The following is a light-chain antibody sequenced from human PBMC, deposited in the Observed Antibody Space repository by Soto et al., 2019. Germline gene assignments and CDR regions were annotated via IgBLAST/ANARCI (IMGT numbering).Light chain of an antibody. V-gene: IGLV1-44*01. CDR3: AAWDDSLNGVV. Sequence: QSVLTQPPSASGTPGQRVIISCSGSSSNIGSNTVNWYQQLPGTAPKLFIYSNNQRPSGVPDRFSGSKSGTSGSLAISGLQSEDEADYYCAAWDDSLNGVVFGEGTKLTVL. CDR2: SNN. CDR1: SSNIGSNT. J-gene: IGLJ2*01.